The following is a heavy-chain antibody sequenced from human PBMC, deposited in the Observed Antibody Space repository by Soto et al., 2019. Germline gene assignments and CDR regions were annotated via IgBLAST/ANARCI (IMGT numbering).Heavy chain of an antibody. CDR3: ARGHSTDCSNGVCSFFYNQEMDV. J-gene: IGHJ6*02. V-gene: IGHV1-2*04. D-gene: IGHD2-8*01. CDR1: GYSFTDYH. Sequence: ASVKVSCKASGYSFTDYHIHWVRQAPGQGLEWLGRINPKSGGTSTAQKFQGWVTMTRDRSISTVYMELTRLRSDDTAVYFCARGHSTDCSNGVCSFFYNQEMDVWGQGTTDTVS. CDR2: INPKSGGT.